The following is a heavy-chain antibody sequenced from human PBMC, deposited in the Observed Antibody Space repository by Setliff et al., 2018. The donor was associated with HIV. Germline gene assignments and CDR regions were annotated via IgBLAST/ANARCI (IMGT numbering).Heavy chain of an antibody. CDR1: GFTFNNAW. J-gene: IGHJ5*02. CDR2: IKSKTDGGTT. Sequence: GGSLRLSCAASGFTFNNAWMTWVRQAPGKGLEWVGHIKSKTDGGTTDYAAPVKGRFTISRDDSKNTLYLQMNSLKIEDTAMYYCTSRPPNSNSRRFDPWGQGTLVTVSS. D-gene: IGHD6-13*01. V-gene: IGHV3-15*01. CDR3: TSRPPNSNSRRFDP.